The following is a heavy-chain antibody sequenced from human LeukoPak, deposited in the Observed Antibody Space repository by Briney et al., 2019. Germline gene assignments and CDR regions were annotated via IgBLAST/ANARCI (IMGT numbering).Heavy chain of an antibody. CDR3: ARDAGATRIQLWSLVELYYFDY. V-gene: IGHV3-23*01. D-gene: IGHD5-18*01. CDR1: GFTFSSYA. J-gene: IGHJ4*02. Sequence: PGGSLRLSCAASGFTFSSYAMSWVRQAPGKGLEWVSAISGSGGSTYYADSVKGRFTISRDNSKNTLYLQMNSLRAEDAAVYYCARDAGATRIQLWSLVELYYFDYWGQGTLVTVSS. CDR2: ISGSGGST.